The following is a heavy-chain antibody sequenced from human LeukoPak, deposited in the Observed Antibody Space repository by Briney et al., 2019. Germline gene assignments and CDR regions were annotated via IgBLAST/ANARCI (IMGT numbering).Heavy chain of an antibody. V-gene: IGHV4-59*01. CDR1: GGSISSYY. Sequence: SETLSLTCTVSGGSISSYYWSWIRQPPGKGLEWIGYIYYSGSTNYNPSLKSRVTISVDTPKNQFSLKLSSVTAADTAVYYCARVIVVVPAAIRWFDPWGQGTLVTVSS. J-gene: IGHJ5*02. D-gene: IGHD2-2*01. CDR2: IYYSGST. CDR3: ARVIVVVPAAIRWFDP.